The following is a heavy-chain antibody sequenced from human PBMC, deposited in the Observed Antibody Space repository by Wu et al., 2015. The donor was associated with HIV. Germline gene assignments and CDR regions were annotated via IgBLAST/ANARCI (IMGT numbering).Heavy chain of an antibody. CDR3: AREALANYGDYFEHYYYGMDV. CDR2: ISAYNGNT. D-gene: IGHD4-17*01. J-gene: IGHJ6*02. CDR1: GYTFTSYG. V-gene: IGHV1-18*01. Sequence: QVQLVQSGAEVKKPGASVKVSCKASGYTFTSYGISWVRQAPGQGLEWMGWISAYNGNTNYAQKLQGRVTMTTDTSTSTAYMELRSLRSDDTAVYYCAREALANYGDYFEHYYYGMDVWGQGTTGHRLL.